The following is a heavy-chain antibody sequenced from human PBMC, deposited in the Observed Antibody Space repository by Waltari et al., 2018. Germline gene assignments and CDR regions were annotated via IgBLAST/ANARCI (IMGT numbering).Heavy chain of an antibody. J-gene: IGHJ6*03. CDR1: GGPISSNPYY. Sequence: QLQLQESGPRLVKPSETLSLSCTVSGGPISSNPYYWVWIRQPPGKGLEWIGSIYYSGNTYYNPCLKSRVTIAVDTAKNQVSLKLTSVSAADTAVYYCARDVDMSFYYYMDVWGKGTTVTISS. V-gene: IGHV4-39*07. CDR3: ARDVDMSFYYYMDV. D-gene: IGHD2-21*01. CDR2: IYYSGNT.